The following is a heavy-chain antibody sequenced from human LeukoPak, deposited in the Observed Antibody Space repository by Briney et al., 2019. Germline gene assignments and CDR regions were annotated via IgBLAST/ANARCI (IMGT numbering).Heavy chain of an antibody. J-gene: IGHJ4*02. V-gene: IGHV3-11*04. CDR3: AKDLYPYDSSGYHFDY. CDR1: GFTFSDYY. D-gene: IGHD3-22*01. CDR2: ISSSGSTI. Sequence: GGSLRLSCAASGFTFSDYYMSWIRQAPGKGLEWVSYISSSGSTIYYADSVKGRFTISRDNSKNTLYLQMNSLRAEDTAVYYCAKDLYPYDSSGYHFDYWGQGTLVTVSS.